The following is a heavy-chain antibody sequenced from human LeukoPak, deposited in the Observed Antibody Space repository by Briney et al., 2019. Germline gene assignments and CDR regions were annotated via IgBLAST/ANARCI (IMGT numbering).Heavy chain of an antibody. D-gene: IGHD3-22*01. V-gene: IGHV3-33*06. Sequence: GGSLRLSCAASGFTFSSYGMHWVRQAPGKGLEWVAVIWYDGSNKYFADSVKGRFTISRDNSKNTPYLQMNSLRAEDTAVYFCAKRGVVIRVILVGFRKEAYYFDSWGQGALVTVSS. J-gene: IGHJ4*02. CDR2: IWYDGSNK. CDR1: GFTFSSYG. CDR3: AKRGVVIRVILVGFRKEAYYFDS.